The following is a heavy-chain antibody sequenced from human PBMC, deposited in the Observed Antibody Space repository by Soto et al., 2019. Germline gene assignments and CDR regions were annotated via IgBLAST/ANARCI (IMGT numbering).Heavy chain of an antibody. CDR2: ISYDGSNK. J-gene: IGHJ3*02. D-gene: IGHD3-10*01. CDR3: ARDRGADAFDI. Sequence: QVQLVESGGGVVQPGRSLRLSCAASGFTFSSYAMHWFRQAPGKGLEWVAVISYDGSNKYYADSVKGRFTISRDNSKNTLYLQMNSLRAEDTAVYYCARDRGADAFDIWGQGTMVTVSS. CDR1: GFTFSSYA. V-gene: IGHV3-30-3*01.